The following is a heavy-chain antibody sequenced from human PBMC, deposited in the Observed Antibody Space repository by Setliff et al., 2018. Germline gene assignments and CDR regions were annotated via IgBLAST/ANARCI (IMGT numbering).Heavy chain of an antibody. CDR1: GYTFTNYD. D-gene: IGHD6-13*01. CDR2: MNPNSGNT. J-gene: IGHJ2*01. CDR3: ARQTTSWYFRLGYFEL. Sequence: ASVKVSCKASGYTFTNYDINWVRQAPGQGLEWVGWMNPNSGNTGCAQKFQDRVTITRNTSISTAYMELRSLRFEDTAVYYCARQTTSWYFRLGYFELWGRGTLVTVSS. V-gene: IGHV1-8*03.